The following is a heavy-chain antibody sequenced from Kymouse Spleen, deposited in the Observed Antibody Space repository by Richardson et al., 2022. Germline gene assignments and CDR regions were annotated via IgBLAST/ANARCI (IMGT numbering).Heavy chain of an antibody. Sequence: QVQLQESGPGLVKPSETLSLTCTVSGGSISSYYWSWIRQPPGKGLEWIGYIYYSGSTNYNPSLKSRVTISVDTSKNQFSLKLSSVTAADTAVYYCAREGGSNYFDYWGQGTLVTVSS. J-gene: IGHJ4*02. D-gene: IGHD4-11,IGHD1-26*01,IGHD3-10*01. V-gene: IGHV4-59*01. CDR1: GGSISSYY. CDR2: IYYSGST. CDR3: AREGGSNYFDY.